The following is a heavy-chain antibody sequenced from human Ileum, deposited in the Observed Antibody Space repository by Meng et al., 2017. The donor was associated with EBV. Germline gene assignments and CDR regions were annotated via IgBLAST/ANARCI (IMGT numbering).Heavy chain of an antibody. CDR3: AKDEAVGF. CDR1: GFVFSDYT. Sequence: VDLVESGGGLVNLGGSLRLSCAASGFVFSDYTMNWVRQAPGKGLEWVSSISSRSNYIHYADSVRGRFTISRDNGENALFLQMDSLRDEDTAVYYCAKDEAVGFWGQGTLVTVSS. CDR2: ISSRSNYI. J-gene: IGHJ4*02. V-gene: IGHV3-21*01.